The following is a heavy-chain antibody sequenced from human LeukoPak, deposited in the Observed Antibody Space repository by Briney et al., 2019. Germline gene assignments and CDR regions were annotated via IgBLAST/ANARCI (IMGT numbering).Heavy chain of an antibody. CDR2: ISYDGSNK. CDR3: ARGTVLLLTN. V-gene: IGHV3-30*04. CDR1: GFTFSSYA. J-gene: IGHJ4*02. Sequence: PGRSLRLSCAASGFTFSSYAMHWVRQAPGKGLEWVAVISYDGSNKYYADSVKGRFTISRDNSKNTLYLQMNSLRAEDTAVYYCARGTVLLLTNWSQGTLVTVSS. D-gene: IGHD3-10*01.